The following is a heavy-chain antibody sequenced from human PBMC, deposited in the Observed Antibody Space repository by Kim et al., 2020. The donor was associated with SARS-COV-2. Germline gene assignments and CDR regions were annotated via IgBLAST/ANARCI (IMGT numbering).Heavy chain of an antibody. Sequence: NPSLKSRVTISVDTSKNQFSRKLSSVSAADTAVYYCASWVAAAGTEYFQHWGQGTLVTVSS. J-gene: IGHJ1*01. CDR3: ASWVAAAGTEYFQH. D-gene: IGHD6-13*01. V-gene: IGHV4-34*01.